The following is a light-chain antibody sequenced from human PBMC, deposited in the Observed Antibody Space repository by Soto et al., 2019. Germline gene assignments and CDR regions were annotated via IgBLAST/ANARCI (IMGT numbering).Light chain of an antibody. CDR2: KAS. J-gene: IGKJ1*01. CDR3: QYWDDYSWT. V-gene: IGKV1-5*03. CDR1: QSITDW. Sequence: DIQMTQSPSTLSASVGDRVTITCRASQSITDWLAWYQQKPGKSPKFLIYKASNLEGGVPSRFSGSGSGTDFTLTISSVQPDDFATYYCQYWDDYSWTFGQGTKVESK.